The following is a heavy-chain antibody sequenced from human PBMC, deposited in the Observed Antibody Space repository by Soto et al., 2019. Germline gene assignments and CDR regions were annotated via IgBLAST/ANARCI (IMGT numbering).Heavy chain of an antibody. Sequence: GASVKVSCKASGYTFTGYYIHWVRQAPGQGLEWMGWINPNSGGTNYAQKFQGRVTMTRDTSISTAYMELSRLRSDDTAVYYCARDIVVVPAKCYYYGMDVWGQGTTVTVSS. V-gene: IGHV1-2*02. CDR2: INPNSGGT. J-gene: IGHJ6*02. CDR1: GYTFTGYY. CDR3: ARDIVVVPAKCYYYGMDV. D-gene: IGHD2-2*01.